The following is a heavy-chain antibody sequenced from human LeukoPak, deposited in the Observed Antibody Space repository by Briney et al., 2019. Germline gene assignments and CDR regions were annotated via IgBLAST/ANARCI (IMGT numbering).Heavy chain of an antibody. CDR3: ARDVGTTYYDFWSGYYKGMDAFDI. D-gene: IGHD3-3*01. V-gene: IGHV5-51*01. CDR2: IYPGDSDT. CDR1: GYSFTSYW. Sequence: KHGESLKISCKGSGYSFTSYWISWVRQLPGKGLEWMGIIYPGDSDTRYSPSFQGQVTISADKSISTAYLQWSSLKASDTAMYYCARDVGTTYYDFWSGYYKGMDAFDIWGQGTMVTVSS. J-gene: IGHJ3*02.